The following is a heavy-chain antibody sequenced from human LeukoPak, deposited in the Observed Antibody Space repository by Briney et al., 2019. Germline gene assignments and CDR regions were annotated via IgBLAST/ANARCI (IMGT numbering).Heavy chain of an antibody. D-gene: IGHD6-19*01. CDR1: GFTLSSYD. CDR3: ARGQWLVSGYYFDY. Sequence: GGSLRLSCAASGFTLSSYDMHWVRQATGKGLEWVSAIGTAGDTYYPGSVKGRFTISRENAKNSLYLQMNSLRAGDTAVYYCARGQWLVSGYYFDYWGQGTLVTVSS. J-gene: IGHJ4*02. CDR2: IGTAGDT. V-gene: IGHV3-13*01.